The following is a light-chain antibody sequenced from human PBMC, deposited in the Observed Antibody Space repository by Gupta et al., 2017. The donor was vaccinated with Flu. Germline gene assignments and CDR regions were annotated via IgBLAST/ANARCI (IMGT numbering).Light chain of an antibody. CDR3: QVEDSSSDHHV. J-gene: IGLJ3*02. Sequence: QTDRISCAGTNVISKRVIWYHQKPAPAPVLLFHDDSGRPSGIPERFSGSNSGTTATLTTTRVEAGDEADYYCQVEDSSSDHHVFGGGTKLTVL. CDR2: DDS. V-gene: IGLV3-21*02. CDR1: NVISKR.